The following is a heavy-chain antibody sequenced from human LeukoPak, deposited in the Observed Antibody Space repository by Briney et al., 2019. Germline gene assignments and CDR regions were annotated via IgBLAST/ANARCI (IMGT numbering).Heavy chain of an antibody. CDR1: GFTFSGSA. J-gene: IGHJ4*02. CDR3: AAISGNPYLEY. Sequence: GGSLRLYCAASGFTFSGSAIHWVRQASGRGLEWVGRMRDNANNYATAYAASMKGRFTLSRDDSKNTAYLQMNSLTTEDTAMNYCAAISGNPYLEYWGQGTLVTVSS. CDR2: MRDNANNYAT. D-gene: IGHD5-12*01. V-gene: IGHV3-73*01.